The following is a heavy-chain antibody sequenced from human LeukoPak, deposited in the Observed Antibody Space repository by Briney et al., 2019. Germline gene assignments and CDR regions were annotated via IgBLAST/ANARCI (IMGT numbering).Heavy chain of an antibody. J-gene: IGHJ4*02. V-gene: IGHV4-59*08. Sequence: SETLSLTCTVSGGSISSYYWSWVRQTPGKGLEWIGYISYSGNTNYNPSLKSRVTMSLDTSKNQFSLNLTSVTAADTAVYYCARLGGSHSPHGYWGQGTLVTVSS. CDR2: ISYSGNT. CDR1: GGSISSYY. D-gene: IGHD1-26*01. CDR3: ARLGGSHSPHGY.